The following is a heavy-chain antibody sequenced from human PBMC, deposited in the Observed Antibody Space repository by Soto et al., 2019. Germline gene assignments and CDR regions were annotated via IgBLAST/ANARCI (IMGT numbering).Heavy chain of an antibody. D-gene: IGHD1-1*01. CDR3: ARERGNSGTYDY. V-gene: IGHV1-3*01. Sequence: WASVKVSCKASGYSFTRFAIHWVRLAPGQGLEWMGWINAGAGGTKYSQSFQGRVTITRDTSATTAYMDLYSLTSEDTAMYFCARERGNSGTYDYWGQGTLVTVSS. CDR1: GYSFTRFA. CDR2: INAGAGGT. J-gene: IGHJ4*02.